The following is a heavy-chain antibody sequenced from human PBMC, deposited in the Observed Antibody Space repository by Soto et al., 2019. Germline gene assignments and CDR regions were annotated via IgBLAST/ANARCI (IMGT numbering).Heavy chain of an antibody. J-gene: IGHJ4*02. D-gene: IGHD2-8*01. CDR1: GYTFTSYG. CDR3: ARDPPKLTCCTNGIWHVVAGSYYFDF. CDR2: ISAYNGNT. Sequence: GASVKVSCKASGYTFTSYGISWVRQAPGQGLEWMGWISAYNGNTNYAQKLQGRVTMTTDTSTSTAHMELRSLRSDDTAVYYCARDPPKLTCCTNGIWHVVAGSYYFDFCGEGFLVTVTS. V-gene: IGHV1-18*04.